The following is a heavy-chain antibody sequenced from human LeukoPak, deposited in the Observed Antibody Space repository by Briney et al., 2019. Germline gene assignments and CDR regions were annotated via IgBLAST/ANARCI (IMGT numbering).Heavy chain of an antibody. Sequence: WASVKVSCKASGYTFTSYAMHWVRQAPGQRLEWMGWINAGNGNTKYSQKFQGRVTITRDTSASTAYMELSSLRSEDTAVYYCARVYAGDTTVTTLGYYYGMDVWGQGTTVTVSS. J-gene: IGHJ6*02. CDR3: ARVYAGDTTVTTLGYYYGMDV. CDR2: INAGNGNT. D-gene: IGHD4-17*01. CDR1: GYTFTSYA. V-gene: IGHV1-3*01.